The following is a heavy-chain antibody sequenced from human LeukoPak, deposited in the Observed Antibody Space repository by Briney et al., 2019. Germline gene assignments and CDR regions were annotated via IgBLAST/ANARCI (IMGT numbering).Heavy chain of an antibody. D-gene: IGHD2-21*02. CDR2: ISYDGSNK. V-gene: IGHV3-30-3*01. CDR3: ARGDYYFDY. J-gene: IGHJ4*02. CDR1: GFTFSSYA. Sequence: GGSLRLSCAASGFTFSSYAMHWVRQAPGMGLEWVAVISYDGSNKYYADSVKGRFTISRDNSKNTLYLQMNSLRAEDTAVYYCARGDYYFDYWGQGTLVTVSS.